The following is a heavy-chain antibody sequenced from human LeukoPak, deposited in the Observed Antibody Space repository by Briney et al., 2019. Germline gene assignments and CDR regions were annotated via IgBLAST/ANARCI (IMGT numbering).Heavy chain of an antibody. V-gene: IGHV3-23*01. D-gene: IGHD6-19*01. CDR2: ISGSGGST. Sequence: GGSLRLPCAASGFTFSSYAMSWVRQAPGKGLEWVSAISGSGGSTHYADSVKGRFTISRDNSKNTLYLQMNSLRAEDTAVYYCAKGEAVAGEYFQHWGQGTLVTVSS. J-gene: IGHJ1*01. CDR3: AKGEAVAGEYFQH. CDR1: GFTFSSYA.